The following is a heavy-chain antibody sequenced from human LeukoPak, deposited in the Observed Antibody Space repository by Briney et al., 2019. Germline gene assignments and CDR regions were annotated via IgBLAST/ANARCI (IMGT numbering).Heavy chain of an antibody. J-gene: IGHJ4*02. CDR2: ISGSGYST. D-gene: IGHD3-10*01. Sequence: PGGSLRLSCAASGFTFTSYAMSWVRQAPGKGLEWVSAISGSGYSTYYADSVKGRFTISRDNAKNSLYLQMNSLRAEDTAVYYCARAISEESVWGQGTLVTVSS. CDR1: GFTFTSYA. V-gene: IGHV3-23*01. CDR3: ARAISEESV.